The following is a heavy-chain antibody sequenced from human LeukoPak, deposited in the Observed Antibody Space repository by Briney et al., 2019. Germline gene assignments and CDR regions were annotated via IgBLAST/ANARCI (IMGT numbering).Heavy chain of an antibody. D-gene: IGHD3-22*01. CDR1: GYTFTSYG. V-gene: IGHV1-18*01. CDR2: ISAYNGNT. CDR3: ARENVGLIVVVSGLDAFDI. Sequence: GASVKVSCKASGYTFTSYGISWVRQAPGQGLEWMGWISAYNGNTNYAQKLQGRVTMTTDTSTSTAYMELRSLRSDDTAVYYCARENVGLIVVVSGLDAFDIWGQGTMVTVSS. J-gene: IGHJ3*02.